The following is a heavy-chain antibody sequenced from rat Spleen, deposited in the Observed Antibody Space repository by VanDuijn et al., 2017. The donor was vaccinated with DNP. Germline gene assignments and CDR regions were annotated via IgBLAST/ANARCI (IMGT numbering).Heavy chain of an antibody. V-gene: IGHV5-31*01. D-gene: IGHD1-3*01. Sequence: EVQLVESGGDLVQPGRSLKLSCVAFGFTFNDYWMAWIRQVPGKGLEWLGAITNSGGSSYYRDSVKGRFTISRDNAKSTLYLQMDSLRSEDTATYFCARHGRVTTVATYWYFDFWGPGTMVTVSS. J-gene: IGHJ1*01. CDR3: ARHGRVTTVATYWYFDF. CDR2: ITNSGGSS. CDR1: GFTFNDYW.